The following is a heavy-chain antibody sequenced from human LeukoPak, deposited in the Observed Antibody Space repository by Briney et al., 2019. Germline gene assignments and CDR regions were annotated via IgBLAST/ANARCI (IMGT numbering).Heavy chain of an antibody. V-gene: IGHV3-11*01. CDR3: ARGKRTMDV. CDR2: MSSSGSGI. CDR1: GFTFSDYY. Sequence: GGSLRLSCVASGFTFSDYYMTWIRQAPGRGLEWVSYMSSSGSGIYYTESVKGRFTISRDNTKNSLFLQVNSLRAEDTAVYYCARGKRTMDVWGQGTTVTVSS. J-gene: IGHJ6*02.